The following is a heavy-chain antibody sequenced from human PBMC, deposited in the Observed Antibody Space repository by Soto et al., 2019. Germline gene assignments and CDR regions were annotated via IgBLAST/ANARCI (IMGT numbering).Heavy chain of an antibody. CDR3: ARLNHARGCDY. CDR2: IYYSGST. Sequence: QVQLQESGPGLVKPSETLSLTCTVSGGSISSYYWSWIRQPPGKGLEWIGYIYYSGSTNYNPSLKSRVTISVDTSKNQFSLKLSSVTAADTAVYYCARLNHARGCDYWGQGTLVTVSS. CDR1: GGSISSYY. J-gene: IGHJ4*02. V-gene: IGHV4-59*08.